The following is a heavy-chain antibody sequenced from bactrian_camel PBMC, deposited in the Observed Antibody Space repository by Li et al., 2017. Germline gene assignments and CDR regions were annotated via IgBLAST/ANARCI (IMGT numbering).Heavy chain of an antibody. D-gene: IGHD2*01. V-gene: IGHV3S1*01. Sequence: HVQLVESGGGSVQPGGPLRLSCAASGFTFSSYWMYWVCQAPGKGPEWVSTIYTGDGRTKSADSVKGRFTMSRDNAKNMLYLQMNNLKSEDTALYYCAKALGGGNYYTGEYNYWGQGTQVTVS. CDR1: GFTFSSYW. CDR3: AKALGGGNYYTGEYNY. CDR2: IYTGDGRT. J-gene: IGHJ4*01.